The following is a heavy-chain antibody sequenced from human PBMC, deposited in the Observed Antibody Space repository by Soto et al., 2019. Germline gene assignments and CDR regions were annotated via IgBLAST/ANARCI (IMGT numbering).Heavy chain of an antibody. CDR1: GFTFSDYY. J-gene: IGHJ2*01. Sequence: QVQLVESGGGLVKPGGSLRLSCAASGFTFSDYYMSWIRQAPGKGLEWVSYISRSGSTIYYADSVKGRFTISRDNAKNSLYLQMNSLRAEDTAVYYCGRGLSSGWYLVRYFDLWGRGTLVTVSS. D-gene: IGHD6-19*01. V-gene: IGHV3-11*01. CDR3: GRGLSSGWYLVRYFDL. CDR2: ISRSGSTI.